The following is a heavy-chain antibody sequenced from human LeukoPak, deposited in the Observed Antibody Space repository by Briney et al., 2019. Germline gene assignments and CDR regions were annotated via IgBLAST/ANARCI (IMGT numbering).Heavy chain of an antibody. D-gene: IGHD2-21*02. CDR3: ARDIVRVVVTARSRGPFDY. V-gene: IGHV3-30-3*01. J-gene: IGHJ4*02. CDR1: GFTFSSYA. CDR2: ISYDGSNK. Sequence: GRSLRLSCAASGFTFSSYAMHWVRQAPDKGLEWVAVISYDGSNKYYADSVKGRFTISRDNSKNTLYLQMNSLRAEDTAVYYCARDIVRVVVTARSRGPFDYWGQGTLVTVSS.